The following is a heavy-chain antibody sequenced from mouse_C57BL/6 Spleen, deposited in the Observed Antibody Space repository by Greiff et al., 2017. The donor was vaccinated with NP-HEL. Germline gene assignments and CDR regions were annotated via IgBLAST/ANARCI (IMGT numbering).Heavy chain of an antibody. CDR2: IYPGSGNT. J-gene: IGHJ3*01. Sequence: VQLKESGAELVRPGASVKLSCKASGYTFTDYYINWVKQRPGQGLEWIARIYPGSGNTYYNEKFKGKATLTAEKSSSTAYMQLSSLTSEDSAVYFCASQERLLAWFAYWGQGTLVTVSA. CDR3: ASQERLLAWFAY. V-gene: IGHV1-76*01. D-gene: IGHD2-3*01. CDR1: GYTFTDYY.